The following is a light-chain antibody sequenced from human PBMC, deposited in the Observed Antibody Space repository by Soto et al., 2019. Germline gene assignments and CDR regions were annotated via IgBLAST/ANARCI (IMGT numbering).Light chain of an antibody. J-gene: IGKJ1*01. CDR2: GAS. CDR1: QSVSSNY. CDR3: QQYGSS. V-gene: IGKV3-20*01. Sequence: VLTQSPVTLSLSPGERATLSCRASQSVSSNYLAWYQQKPGQAPRLLIYGASTMATGIPDRFSGSGSGTDFTLTISRLEPEDFAVYYCQQYGSSFGQGTKVDIK.